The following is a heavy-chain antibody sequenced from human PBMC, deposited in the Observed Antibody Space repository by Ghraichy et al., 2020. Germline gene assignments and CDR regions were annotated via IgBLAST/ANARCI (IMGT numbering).Heavy chain of an antibody. CDR1: GYTFTCYY. J-gene: IGHJ4*02. D-gene: IGHD2-21*01. CDR2: INPNSGGT. V-gene: IGHV1-2*06. Sequence: ASVKVSCKASGYTFTCYYMHWVRQAPGQGLEWMGRINPNSGGTNYAQKFQGRVTMTRDTSISTAYMELSRLRSDDTAVYYCARLWTPVVVIASDYWGQGTLVTVSS. CDR3: ARLWTPVVVIASDY.